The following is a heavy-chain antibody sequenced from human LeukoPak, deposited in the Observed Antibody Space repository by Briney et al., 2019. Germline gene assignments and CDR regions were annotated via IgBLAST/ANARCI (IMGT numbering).Heavy chain of an antibody. D-gene: IGHD3-9*01. CDR1: GYTFTSYG. CDR3: ARVEYYDILTGYYGGGYYYYYMDV. CDR2: ISAYNGNT. J-gene: IGHJ6*03. V-gene: IGHV1-18*01. Sequence: ASVKVSCKASGYTFTSYGISWVRQAPGQGLEWMGWISAYNGNTNYAQKLQGRVTMTTDTSTSTAYMELRSLRSDDTAVHYCARVEYYDILTGYYGGGYYYYYMDVWGKGTTVTVSS.